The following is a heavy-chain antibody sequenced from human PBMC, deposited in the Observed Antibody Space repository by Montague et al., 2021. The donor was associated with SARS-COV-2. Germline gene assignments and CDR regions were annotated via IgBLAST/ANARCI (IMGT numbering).Heavy chain of an antibody. D-gene: IGHD3-22*01. CDR2: IYYSGST. V-gene: IGHV4-31*03. Sequence: TLSLTCTVSGGSISSGGYYWSWIRQHLGKGLEWIGYIYYSGSTYYNPSLKSRVTISVDTSKNQFSLKLSSVTAADTAVYYCAGAGTITMIVVVIDAFDIWGQGTMVTVSS. CDR3: AGAGTITMIVVVIDAFDI. CDR1: GGSISSGGYY. J-gene: IGHJ3*02.